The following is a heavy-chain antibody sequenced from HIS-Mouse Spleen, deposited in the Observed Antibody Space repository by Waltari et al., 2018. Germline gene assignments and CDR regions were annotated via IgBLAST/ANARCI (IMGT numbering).Heavy chain of an antibody. Sequence: QVQLVQSGAEVKKPGASVKVSCKASGYTFTGYYMHWVRQAPGQGLGWMGWINPNRGGTNYAQKFQGRVTMTRDTSISTAYMELSRLRSDDTAVYYCARVPVGYCSGGSCYSHAFDIWGQGTMVTVSS. V-gene: IGHV1-2*02. D-gene: IGHD2-15*01. CDR3: ARVPVGYCSGGSCYSHAFDI. J-gene: IGHJ3*02. CDR2: INPNRGGT. CDR1: GYTFTGYY.